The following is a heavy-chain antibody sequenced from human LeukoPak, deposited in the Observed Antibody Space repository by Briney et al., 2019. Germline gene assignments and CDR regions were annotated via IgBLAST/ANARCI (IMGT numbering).Heavy chain of an antibody. V-gene: IGHV4-39*07. CDR2: IYYSGST. CDR3: ARERRRCSGSTSCYLFDY. D-gene: IGHD2-2*01. CDR1: GGSISSSSYY. Sequence: SETLSLTCTVSGGSISSSSYYWGWIRQPPGKGLEWIGSIYYSGSTYYNPSLKSRVTISVDTSKNQFSLKLSSVTAADTAVYYCARERRRCSGSTSCYLFDYWGQGTLVTVSS. J-gene: IGHJ4*02.